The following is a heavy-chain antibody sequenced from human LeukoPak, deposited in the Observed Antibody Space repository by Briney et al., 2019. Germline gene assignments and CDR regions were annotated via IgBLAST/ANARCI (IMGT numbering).Heavy chain of an antibody. V-gene: IGHV1-24*01. CDR3: ATNYGSGYYFDY. CDR1: GYTLTELS. D-gene: IGHD3-10*01. CDR2: FDPEDGET. J-gene: IGHJ4*02. Sequence: ASVKVSCKVSGYTLTELSMHWVRQAPGKGLEWMGGFDPEDGETIYAQKFQGRVTMTEDTSTDTAYMELSSLRSEDTAVYYCATNYGSGYYFDYRGQGTLVTVSS.